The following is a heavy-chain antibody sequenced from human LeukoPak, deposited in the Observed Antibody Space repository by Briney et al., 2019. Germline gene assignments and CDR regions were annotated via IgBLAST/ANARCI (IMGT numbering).Heavy chain of an antibody. J-gene: IGHJ6*02. CDR3: AKSYYYDTSGYSERCYYYYGMDV. V-gene: IGHV3-23*01. D-gene: IGHD3-22*01. CDR2: ISGSGGGT. CDR1: GFTFSSYA. Sequence: GGSLRLSCAASGFTFSSYAMSWVRQTPSKGLEWVSAISGSGGGTYYTDSAKGRFTISRDNSQNTLYLQMNSLRAGDTAVYYCAKSYYYDTSGYSERCYYYYGMDVWGQGTTVTVSS.